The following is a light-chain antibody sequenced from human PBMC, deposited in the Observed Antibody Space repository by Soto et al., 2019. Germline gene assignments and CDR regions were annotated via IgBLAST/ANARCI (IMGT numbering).Light chain of an antibody. Sequence: EIVLTQSPATLSLSPGERATLSCRASPSVTNFLAWYQQKPGQAPRLLIYGESNRAAGIPDRFSGRGSETDFTLTISRLEPEDFADYFCHLYGSSPEFGQGTKVDIK. J-gene: IGKJ1*01. CDR2: GES. V-gene: IGKV3-20*01. CDR3: HLYGSSPE. CDR1: PSVTNF.